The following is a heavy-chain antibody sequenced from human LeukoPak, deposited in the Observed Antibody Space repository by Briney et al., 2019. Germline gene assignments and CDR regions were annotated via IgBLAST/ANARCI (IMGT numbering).Heavy chain of an antibody. J-gene: IGHJ6*04. V-gene: IGHV3-53*05. CDR2: IYSGGST. Sequence: GGSLRLSCAASGFTVSSNYMSWVRQAPGKGLEWVSIIYSGGSTFYADSVKGRFTISRDNSKNTLYLQMGSLRGEDMAVYYCARDAWRSDSVWGKGTTVTVSS. D-gene: IGHD3-3*01. CDR3: ARDAWRSDSV. CDR1: GFTVSSNY.